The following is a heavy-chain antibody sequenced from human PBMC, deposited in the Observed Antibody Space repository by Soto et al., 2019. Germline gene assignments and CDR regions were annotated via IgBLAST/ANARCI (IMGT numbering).Heavy chain of an antibody. J-gene: IGHJ3*02. D-gene: IGHD4-17*01. Sequence: EVQLVESGGGLVKPGGSLRLSCAASGFTFSSYSMNWVRQAPGEGLEWVSSITTYSTSIYYAESVKGRFTISRDNAKNSLFLQMNSLRAEDRAVYYCARGYGDYIPDAFNIWGQGTMVTVSS. CDR2: ITTYSTSI. CDR1: GFTFSSYS. V-gene: IGHV3-21*01. CDR3: ARGYGDYIPDAFNI.